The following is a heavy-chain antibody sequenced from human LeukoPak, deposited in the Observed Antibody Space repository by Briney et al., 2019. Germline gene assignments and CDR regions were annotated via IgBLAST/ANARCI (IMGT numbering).Heavy chain of an antibody. D-gene: IGHD2-15*01. CDR3: AKGGYCSGGSCYVDWYFDY. CDR2: ISSTGGTI. Sequence: GGSLRLSCAASGFTFSSNSMNWVRQAPGKGLEWVSYISSTGGTIYYADSMKGRFTISRDNAKNSLYLQMNSLRVEDTAVYYCAKGGYCSGGSCYVDWYFDYWGQGTLVTVSS. V-gene: IGHV3-48*04. J-gene: IGHJ4*02. CDR1: GFTFSSNS.